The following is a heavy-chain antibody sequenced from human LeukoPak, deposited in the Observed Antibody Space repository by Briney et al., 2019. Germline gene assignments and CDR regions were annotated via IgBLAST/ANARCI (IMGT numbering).Heavy chain of an antibody. CDR2: IYHSGST. J-gene: IGHJ3*02. Sequence: PSETLSLTCAVSGGSISSSNWWSWVRQPPGKGLEWIGEIYHSGSTNYNPSLKSRVTISVDTSKNQFSLKLSSVTAADTAVFYCARGFGITFGGVIVRRGAFDIWGQGTMVTVSS. CDR1: GGSISSSNW. D-gene: IGHD3-16*02. CDR3: ARGFGITFGGVIVRRGAFDI. V-gene: IGHV4-4*02.